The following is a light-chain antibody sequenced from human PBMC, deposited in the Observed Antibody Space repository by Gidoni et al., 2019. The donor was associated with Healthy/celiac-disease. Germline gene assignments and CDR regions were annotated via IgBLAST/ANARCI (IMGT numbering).Light chain of an antibody. J-gene: IGLJ2*01. CDR3: SSYTSSSTLL. Sequence: QSALTQPAPVSGSPGQSIPISCTGTSSDVGGYNYVSWYQQHPGKAPKLMIYEVSNRPSGVPDRFSGSKSGNTASLTISGLQAEDEADYYCSSYTSSSTLLFGGGTKLTVL. V-gene: IGLV2-14*01. CDR1: SSDVGGYNY. CDR2: EVS.